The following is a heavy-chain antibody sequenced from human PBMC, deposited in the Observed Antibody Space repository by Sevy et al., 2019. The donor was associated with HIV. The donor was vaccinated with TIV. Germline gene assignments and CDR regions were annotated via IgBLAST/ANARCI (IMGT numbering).Heavy chain of an antibody. CDR3: AGSSFYYDNSGFYPFDF. V-gene: IGHV5-51*01. J-gene: IGHJ4*02. CDR1: GYNFSGYW. D-gene: IGHD3-22*01. Sequence: GESLKISCKGSGYNFSGYWVGWVRQMPGKGLEWMGIIYPTDSHIIYSPSLQGQVTISVDKSITTAYLQWRSLKTSDTAMYYCAGSSFYYDNSGFYPFDFWGQGTLVTVSS. CDR2: IYPTDSHI.